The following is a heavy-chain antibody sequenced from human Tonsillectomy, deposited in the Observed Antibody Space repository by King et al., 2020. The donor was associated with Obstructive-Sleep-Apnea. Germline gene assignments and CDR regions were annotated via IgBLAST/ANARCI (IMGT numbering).Heavy chain of an antibody. V-gene: IGHV5-51*01. CDR3: ARPVESCSGGSCYPSLNY. CDR1: GYTFTNYW. J-gene: IGHJ4*02. CDR2: IYPGDSDT. D-gene: IGHD2-15*01. Sequence: QLVQSGAEVKKPGESLKISCQGSGYTFTNYWTAWVRQMPGKGLEWMGVIYPGDSDTRYSPSFQGQVTMSADKSISTAYLQWNSLEASDTAMYYCARPVESCSGGSCYPSLNYWGQGTLVTVSS.